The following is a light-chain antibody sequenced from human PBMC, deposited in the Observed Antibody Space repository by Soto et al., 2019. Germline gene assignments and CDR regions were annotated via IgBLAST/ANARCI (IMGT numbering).Light chain of an antibody. CDR2: EVY. CDR3: SSYAASDSFVG. V-gene: IGLV2-8*01. Sequence: QSVLTQPPSASGSPGQSVTISCTGTSSDVGGYNYVSWYQHHPDKAPKLIMYEVYKRPSGVPDRFSGSKSGNTASLTVSGLQAEDEAEYYCSSYAASDSFVGFGGGTKVTVL. J-gene: IGLJ2*01. CDR1: SSDVGGYNY.